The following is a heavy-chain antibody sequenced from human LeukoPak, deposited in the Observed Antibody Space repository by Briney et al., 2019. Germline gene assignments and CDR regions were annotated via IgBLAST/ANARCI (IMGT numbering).Heavy chain of an antibody. CDR1: GGSISSSSTYH. CDR2: IYYSGGT. CDR3: ARQHSSGLDY. Sequence: SETLSLTCTVSGGSISSSSTYHWGWIRQPPGEGLEWIGSIYYSGGTYYKPSLKSRVIISLDTSKNQFSLKLNSVTAADTAVYYCARQHSSGLDYWGQGTLVTVSS. J-gene: IGHJ4*02. D-gene: IGHD3-22*01. V-gene: IGHV4-39*01.